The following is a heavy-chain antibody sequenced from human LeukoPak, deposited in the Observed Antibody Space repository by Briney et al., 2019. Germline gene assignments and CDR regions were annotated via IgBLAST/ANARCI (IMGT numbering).Heavy chain of an antibody. J-gene: IGHJ4*02. CDR2: ISRSSSSI. CDR1: GFTFSRFG. Sequence: PGGSLRLSCAASGFTFSRFGMNWVRQAPGKGLEWVSYISRSSSSIYYADSVKGRFTISRDNAKNSLYLQMNSLRDEDTAVYYCARDRKDGYNPLDYWGQGTLVTVSS. CDR3: ARDRKDGYNPLDY. D-gene: IGHD5-24*01. V-gene: IGHV3-48*02.